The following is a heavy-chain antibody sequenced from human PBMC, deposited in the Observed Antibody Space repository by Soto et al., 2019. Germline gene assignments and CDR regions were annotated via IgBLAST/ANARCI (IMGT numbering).Heavy chain of an antibody. Sequence: QVQLQESGPGLVKPSQTLSLTCTVSGGSISSGDYYWSWIRQPPGKGLEWIGYIYYSGSTYYNPSLKSRVTISVDTSNNQFPLKLSAVTAADEAVYYCARDTVGYGYYYGMDVWGQGTTVTVSS. CDR1: GGSISSGDYY. V-gene: IGHV4-30-4*01. CDR2: IYYSGST. D-gene: IGHD5-18*01. CDR3: ARDTVGYGYYYGMDV. J-gene: IGHJ6*02.